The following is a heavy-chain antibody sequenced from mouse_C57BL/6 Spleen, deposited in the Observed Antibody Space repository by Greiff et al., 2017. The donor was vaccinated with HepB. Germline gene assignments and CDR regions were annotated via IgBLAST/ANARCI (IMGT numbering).Heavy chain of an antibody. V-gene: IGHV1-64*01. J-gene: IGHJ4*01. CDR3: ARSDYGAMDY. CDR1: GYTFTSYW. CDR2: IHPNSGST. Sequence: VQLQQSGAELVKPGDSVKLSCKASGYTFTSYWLHWVKQRPGQGLEWIGMIHPNSGSTNYNEKFKSKSTLTVDKSYSSAYMQRSSLTSEDAAVYYCARSDYGAMDYCGQGTSVTVSS.